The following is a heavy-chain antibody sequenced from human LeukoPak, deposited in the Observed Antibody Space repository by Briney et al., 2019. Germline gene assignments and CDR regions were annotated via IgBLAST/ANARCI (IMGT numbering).Heavy chain of an antibody. CDR2: ISSSSSYI. Sequence: GGSLRLSCAASGFTFDDYAMHWVRQAPGKGLEWVSSISSSSSYIYYADSVKGRFTISRDNAKNSVYLQMNSLRAEDTAVYYCAKADGDKPFDYWGKRSIVSVSS. J-gene: IGHJ4*02. V-gene: IGHV3-21*01. CDR1: GFTFDDYA. CDR3: AKADGDKPFDY. D-gene: IGHD4-17*01.